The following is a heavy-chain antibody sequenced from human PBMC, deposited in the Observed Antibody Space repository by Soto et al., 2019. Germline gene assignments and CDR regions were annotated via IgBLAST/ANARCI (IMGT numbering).Heavy chain of an antibody. CDR1: GYSFSSYG. D-gene: IGHD1-26*01. Sequence: ASVKFSCKPSGYSFSSYGFTWVRQAPGQGLEWMGWISAYNGNTNYPPKLQGRVTMTTDTSTSTAYMELRSLRSDDTAVYYCARDGIGGWVPKYYWGQGTLVTVSS. CDR3: ARDGIGGWVPKYY. J-gene: IGHJ4*02. CDR2: ISAYNGNT. V-gene: IGHV1-18*04.